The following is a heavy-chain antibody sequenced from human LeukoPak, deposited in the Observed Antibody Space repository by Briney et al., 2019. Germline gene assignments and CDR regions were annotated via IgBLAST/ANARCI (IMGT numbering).Heavy chain of an antibody. J-gene: IGHJ4*02. Sequence: GGSLRLSCAASGFTFSTYEMTWVRQAPGKGLEWVSYTSSSGNTIFYADSVKGRFTISRDNAKNSLYLQMNSLRAEDTAVYYCASRPGGYPFDYWGQGTLVTVSS. D-gene: IGHD1-26*01. CDR2: TSSSGNTI. CDR3: ASRPGGYPFDY. CDR1: GFTFSTYE. V-gene: IGHV3-48*03.